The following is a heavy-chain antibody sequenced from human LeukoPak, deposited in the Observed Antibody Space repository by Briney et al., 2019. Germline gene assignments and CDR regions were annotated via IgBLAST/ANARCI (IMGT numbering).Heavy chain of an antibody. CDR1: GYTFTDYY. CDR3: ARDSYGDWPRVVGY. Sequence: GAPVKVSCKASGYTFTDYYIHWVRQAPGQGLEWMGWINTKSGGTRYAQNFQGRVTMTRDTSTSTVYMELSSLRSEDTAVYYCARDSYGDWPRVVGYWGQGTLVTVSS. V-gene: IGHV1-2*02. D-gene: IGHD4-17*01. J-gene: IGHJ4*02. CDR2: INTKSGGT.